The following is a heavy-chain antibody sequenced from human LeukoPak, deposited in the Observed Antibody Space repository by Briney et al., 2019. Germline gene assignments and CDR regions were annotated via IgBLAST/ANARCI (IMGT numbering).Heavy chain of an antibody. J-gene: IGHJ5*02. Sequence: GGSLRLSCAASGFTFSNYWMTWVRQAPGKGLEWVATIKQDGSEIYYVDSVRGRFTISRDNSKNTLYLQMNSLRAEDTAVYYCAKDPERNNWFDPWAQGTLVTVSS. CDR1: GFTFSNYW. D-gene: IGHD1-14*01. CDR3: AKDPERNNWFDP. CDR2: IKQDGSEI. V-gene: IGHV3-7*01.